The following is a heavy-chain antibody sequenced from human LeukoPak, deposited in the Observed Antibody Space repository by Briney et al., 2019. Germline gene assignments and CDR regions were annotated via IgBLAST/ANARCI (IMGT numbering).Heavy chain of an antibody. J-gene: IGHJ6*02. CDR1: GFTFSNYA. CDR2: ISGSGGST. Sequence: PGGSLRLSCAASGFTFSNYAMSWVRQAPGKGLEWVSGISGSGGSTYYADSVKGRFTISRDNSKNTLYLQMNSLRAEDTAVYYCAKVASYPYYYYGMDVWGQGTTVTVSS. D-gene: IGHD5-18*01. V-gene: IGHV3-23*01. CDR3: AKVASYPYYYYGMDV.